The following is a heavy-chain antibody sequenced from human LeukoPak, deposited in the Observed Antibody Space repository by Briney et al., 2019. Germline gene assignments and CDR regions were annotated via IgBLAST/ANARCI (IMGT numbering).Heavy chain of an antibody. D-gene: IGHD4-17*01. J-gene: IGHJ4*02. Sequence: GESLKISCKGSGYSFTSYWIGWVRQMPGKGLEWMGIIYPGDSDTRYSPSFQGQVTISADKSINTAYLQWSSLKASDTAMYYCARLSRYDDYAAGGIDYWGQGTLVTVSS. CDR3: ARLSRYDDYAAGGIDY. CDR2: IYPGDSDT. V-gene: IGHV5-51*01. CDR1: GYSFTSYW.